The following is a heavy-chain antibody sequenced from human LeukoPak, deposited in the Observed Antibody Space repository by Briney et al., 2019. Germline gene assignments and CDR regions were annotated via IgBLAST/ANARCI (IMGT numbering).Heavy chain of an antibody. CDR2: ISGSGGST. D-gene: IGHD5-12*01. V-gene: IGHV3-23*01. J-gene: IGHJ5*02. CDR1: GFTFSSYA. Sequence: GGSLRLSCAASGFTFSSYAMSWVRQAPGRGLEWVSAISGSGGSTYYADSVKGRFTISRDNSKNTLYLQMNSLRAEDTAVYYCAKDLYGYVSNWFDPWGQGTLVTVSS. CDR3: AKDLYGYVSNWFDP.